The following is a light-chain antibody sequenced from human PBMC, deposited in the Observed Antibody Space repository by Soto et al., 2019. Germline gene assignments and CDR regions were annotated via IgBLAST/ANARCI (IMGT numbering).Light chain of an antibody. J-gene: IGLJ7*01. V-gene: IGLV1-40*01. CDR2: TNS. CDR1: SSNIGAGYD. Sequence: HSALTQPPSVSGAPGQRVTISCTGSSSNIGAGYDVHWYQQLPGTAPKLLVYTNSNRPSGVPDRFSGSKSGTSASLAITGLQAEDEADYYCQSYDSSLSGFVFGTGTQLTVL. CDR3: QSYDSSLSGFV.